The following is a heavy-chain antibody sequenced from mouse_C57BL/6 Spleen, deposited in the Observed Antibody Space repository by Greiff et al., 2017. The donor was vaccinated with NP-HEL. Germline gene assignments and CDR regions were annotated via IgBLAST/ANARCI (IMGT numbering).Heavy chain of an antibody. CDR1: GYTFTSYW. CDR3: AGKSSLWYFDV. Sequence: QVQLQQPGAELVKPGASVKLSCKASGYTFTSYWMQWVKQRPGQGLEWIGEIDPSDSYTNYNQKFKGKATLTVDTSSSTAYMQLSSLTSEDSAVYYCAGKSSLWYFDVWGTGTTVTVSS. J-gene: IGHJ1*03. V-gene: IGHV1-50*01. CDR2: IDPSDSYT. D-gene: IGHD6-2*01.